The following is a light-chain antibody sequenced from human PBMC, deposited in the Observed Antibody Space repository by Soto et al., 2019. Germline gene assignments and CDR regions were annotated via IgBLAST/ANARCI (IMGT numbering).Light chain of an antibody. CDR1: SSDVGGYNY. Sequence: QSALTQPASVYGFPGQSITISCTGTSSDVGGYNYVSWYQQYPGKAPKLMIYDVTNRPSGVSNRFSGSKSGNTASLTISGLQAEDEADYYCSSYISSGLYVFGAGTKVTV. V-gene: IGLV2-14*01. CDR2: DVT. CDR3: SSYISSGLYV. J-gene: IGLJ1*01.